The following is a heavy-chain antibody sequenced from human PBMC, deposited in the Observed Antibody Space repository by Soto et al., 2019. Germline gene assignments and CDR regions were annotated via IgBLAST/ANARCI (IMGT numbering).Heavy chain of an antibody. D-gene: IGHD6-19*01. Sequence: PGESLKISCKVSGYSFTSYWISWVRQMPGKGLEWMGRIDPSDSYTNYSPSFQGHVTISADKSISTAYLQWSSLKASDTAMYYCASPSGWTGAAHGMDVWGQGTTVTVSS. V-gene: IGHV5-10-1*01. CDR1: GYSFTSYW. CDR2: IDPSDSYT. CDR3: ASPSGWTGAAHGMDV. J-gene: IGHJ6*02.